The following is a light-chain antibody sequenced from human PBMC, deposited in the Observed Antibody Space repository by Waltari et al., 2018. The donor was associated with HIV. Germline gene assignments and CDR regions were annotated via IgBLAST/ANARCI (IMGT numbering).Light chain of an antibody. CDR3: QSYDSSLEV. CDR1: SSNIGAGYD. V-gene: IGLV1-40*01. J-gene: IGLJ1*01. CDR2: GNS. Sequence: QSVLTQPPSVSGAPGQRVTISCPGSSSNIGAGYDVHWYQQLPGTAPKLLIYGNSNRPSGVPDRFSGSKSGTSASLAITGLQAEDEADYYCQSYDSSLEVLGTGTKVTVL.